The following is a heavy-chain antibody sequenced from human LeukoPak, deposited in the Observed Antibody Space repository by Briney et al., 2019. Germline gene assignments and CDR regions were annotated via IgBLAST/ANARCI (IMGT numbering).Heavy chain of an antibody. V-gene: IGHV3-48*04. Sequence: PGGSLRLSCAASGFTFSRYSMTWVRQAPGKGLEWVSFISTSSSTIYYADSVKGRFTISRDNAKNSLYLQMNSLRAEDTAIYYCATDNWNDCWGQGTLVTVSS. J-gene: IGHJ5*01. CDR1: GFTFSRYS. CDR2: ISTSSSTI. CDR3: ATDNWNDC.